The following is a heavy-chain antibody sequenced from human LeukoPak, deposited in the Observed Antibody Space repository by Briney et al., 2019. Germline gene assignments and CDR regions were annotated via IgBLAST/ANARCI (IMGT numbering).Heavy chain of an antibody. Sequence: SETLSLTCTVSGGSISSYYWSWIRQPPGKGLGWIAYIYYSGNTNYNPSLKSRVTISVGTSKNQFSLNLNSVTAADTAVYYCATQVGAARTYFDYWGQGTLVTVSS. CDR3: ATQVGAARTYFDY. CDR1: GGSISSYY. V-gene: IGHV4-59*08. CDR2: IYYSGNT. J-gene: IGHJ4*02. D-gene: IGHD6-6*01.